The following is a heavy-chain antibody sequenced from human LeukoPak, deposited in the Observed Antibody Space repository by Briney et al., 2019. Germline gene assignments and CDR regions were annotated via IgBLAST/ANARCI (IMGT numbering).Heavy chain of an antibody. V-gene: IGHV3-30*18. Sequence: GRSLRLSCAASGFTFSSYGMHWVRQAPGKGLEWVAVISYDGSNKYYADSVKGRFTISRDNSKNTLYLQMNSLRAEDTAVYYCAKGSFGSGSSRDWFDPWGQGTLVTVSS. CDR1: GFTFSSYG. CDR3: AKGSFGSGSSRDWFDP. D-gene: IGHD3-10*01. J-gene: IGHJ5*02. CDR2: ISYDGSNK.